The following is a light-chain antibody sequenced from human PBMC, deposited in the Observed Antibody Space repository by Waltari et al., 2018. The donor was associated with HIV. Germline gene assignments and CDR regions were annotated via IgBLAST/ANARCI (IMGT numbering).Light chain of an antibody. J-gene: IGLJ1*01. CDR2: DVS. V-gene: IGLV2-14*03. CDR3: NSYTSGSTLV. Sequence: QSALTQPASVSGSPGQSITISCTGTHSDIGGYNYVSWYQQHPDKAPTLLIYDVSKRPSGTSNRFSGSKSGNTASLTISRLQTEDEADYYCNSYTSGSTLVFGTGTRVTV. CDR1: HSDIGGYNY.